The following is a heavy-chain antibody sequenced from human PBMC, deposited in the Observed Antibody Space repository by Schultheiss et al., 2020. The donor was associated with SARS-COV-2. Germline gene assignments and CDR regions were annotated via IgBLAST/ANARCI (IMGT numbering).Heavy chain of an antibody. CDR1: GGTFSSYA. CDR2: IIPIFGTA. V-gene: IGHV1-69*13. CDR3: ARDSAFEAHLSYYYGMDV. D-gene: IGHD3-10*01. Sequence: SVKVSCKASGGTFSSYAISWVRQAPGQGLEWMGGIIPIFGTANYAQKFQGRVTITADESTSTAYMELSSLRSEDTAVYYCARDSAFEAHLSYYYGMDVWGQGTTVTVSS. J-gene: IGHJ6*02.